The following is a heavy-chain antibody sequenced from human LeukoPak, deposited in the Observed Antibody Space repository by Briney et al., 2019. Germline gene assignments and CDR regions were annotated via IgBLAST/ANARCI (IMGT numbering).Heavy chain of an antibody. CDR1: GFTFSSYE. CDR2: ISYDGSNK. J-gene: IGHJ4*02. CDR3: AKDGGY. V-gene: IGHV3-30*18. D-gene: IGHD3-16*01. Sequence: GGSLRLTCAASGFTFSSYEMNWVRQAPGKGLEWVAVISYDGSNKYYADSVKGRFTISRDNSKNTLYLQMNSLRAEDTAVYYCAKDGGYWGQGTLVTVSS.